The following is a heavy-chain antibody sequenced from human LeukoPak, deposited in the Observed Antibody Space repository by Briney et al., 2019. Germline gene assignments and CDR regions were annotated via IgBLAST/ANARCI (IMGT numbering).Heavy chain of an antibody. CDR3: ARENYDSSGPVFDY. J-gene: IGHJ4*02. V-gene: IGHV3-48*03. CDR2: ISSSGSTI. CDR1: GLTFSSYE. Sequence: GGSLRLSCAASGLTFSSYEMNWVRQAPGKGLEWVSNISSSGSTIYYADSVKGRFTISRDNAKNSLYLQMNSLRAEDTAVYYCARENYDSSGPVFDYWGQGTLVTVSS. D-gene: IGHD3-22*01.